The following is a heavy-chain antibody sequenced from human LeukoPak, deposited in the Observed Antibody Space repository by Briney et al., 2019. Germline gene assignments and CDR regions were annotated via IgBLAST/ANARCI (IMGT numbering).Heavy chain of an antibody. CDR1: GFTVSSNY. J-gene: IGHJ4*01. V-gene: IGHV3-66*01. CDR3: ARDLGYDSSGYYYY. D-gene: IGHD3-22*01. Sequence: PGGSLRLSCAASGFTVSSNYMRLVRQAPGEGLGGGSVIYSGGRTYYADSVQATFTISTDNSKNTLYLQMNSMRAEDTPVYHRARDLGYDSSGYYYYWGHGTLVTASS. CDR2: IYSGGRT.